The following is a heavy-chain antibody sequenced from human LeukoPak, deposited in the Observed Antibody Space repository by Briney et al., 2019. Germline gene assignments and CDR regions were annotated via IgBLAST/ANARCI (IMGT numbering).Heavy chain of an antibody. J-gene: IGHJ4*02. CDR3: AKFWGGLDY. D-gene: IGHD3-16*01. V-gene: IGHV3-23*01. Sequence: GGSPRLSCAASRFTFSSFAMTWVRQAPGKGLEWVSAISNSGDSTYYADSVTGRFTISRDNSKFTLYLQMNSLRAEDTAVYYCAKFWGGLDYWGQGTLVTVSS. CDR2: ISNSGDST. CDR1: RFTFSSFA.